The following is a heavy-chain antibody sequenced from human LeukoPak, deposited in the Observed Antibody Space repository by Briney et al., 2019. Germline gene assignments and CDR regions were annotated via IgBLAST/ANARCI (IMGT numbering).Heavy chain of an antibody. CDR2: ISSSSSYI. CDR1: GFTFSSYG. Sequence: GGSLRLSCAASGFTFSSYGMHWVRQAPGKGLEWVSSISSSSSYIYYADSVKGRFTISRDNAKNSLYLQMNSLRAEDTAVYYCARAVRGSYLDYWGQGTLVTVSS. CDR3: ARAVRGSYLDY. V-gene: IGHV3-21*01. D-gene: IGHD1-26*01. J-gene: IGHJ4*02.